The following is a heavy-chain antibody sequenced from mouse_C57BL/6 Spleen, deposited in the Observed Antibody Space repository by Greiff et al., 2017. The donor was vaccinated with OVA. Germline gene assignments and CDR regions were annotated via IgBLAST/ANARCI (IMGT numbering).Heavy chain of an antibody. J-gene: IGHJ2*01. D-gene: IGHD1-1*01. Sequence: VQLQQPGAELVMPGASVKLSCKASGYTFTSYWMHWVKQRPGQGLEWIGEIDPSDSYTNYNQKFKGKSTLTVDKSSSTAYMQLSSLTPEDSAVYYCARRSGITTVLPFDYWGQGTTLTVSS. CDR3: ARRSGITTVLPFDY. CDR2: IDPSDSYT. V-gene: IGHV1-69*01. CDR1: GYTFTSYW.